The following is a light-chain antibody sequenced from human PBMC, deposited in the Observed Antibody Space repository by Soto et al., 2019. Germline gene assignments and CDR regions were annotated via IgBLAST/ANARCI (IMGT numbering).Light chain of an antibody. CDR1: QSVSSN. J-gene: IGKJ3*01. Sequence: EIVMTQSPATLSVSPGERATLSCRASQSVSSNLAWYQQKPGQAPRLLMYGASTRGASIPVRFIGSGSGTEFTLTIDSLQSEDFAIYYCQHYSNWPPLFTFGPGTKVDIK. CDR3: QHYSNWPPLFT. CDR2: GAS. V-gene: IGKV3-15*01.